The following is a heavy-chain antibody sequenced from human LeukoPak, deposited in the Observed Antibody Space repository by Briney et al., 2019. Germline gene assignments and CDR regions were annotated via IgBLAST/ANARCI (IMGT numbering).Heavy chain of an antibody. J-gene: IGHJ3*02. D-gene: IGHD1-26*01. CDR3: AREDDTGRYMGDDAFDI. CDR2: INPSGGTT. CDR1: GYTFINYY. Sequence: ASVKVSCKASGYTFINYYMHWVRQAPGQGLEWMGIINPSGGTTSYAQNFQGRVTMTRDTSTSTVYMELSSLRSEDTAVYYCAREDDTGRYMGDDAFDIWGQGTMVTVSS. V-gene: IGHV1-46*01.